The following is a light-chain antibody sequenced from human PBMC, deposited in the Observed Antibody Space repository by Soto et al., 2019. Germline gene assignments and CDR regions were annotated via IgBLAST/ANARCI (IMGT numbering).Light chain of an antibody. J-gene: IGKJ2*01. CDR3: QYYGSSPPYT. CDR1: QSFSRTY. Sequence: EIVLTQSPGTLYLSPGERATLSCRASQSFSRTYLVWYQQKVGQAPRLLIYGASNRATGIPDRFSGSGSGADFTLTISRLEPEDFAVYYCQYYGSSPPYTFGQRTKLEIK. V-gene: IGKV3-20*01. CDR2: GAS.